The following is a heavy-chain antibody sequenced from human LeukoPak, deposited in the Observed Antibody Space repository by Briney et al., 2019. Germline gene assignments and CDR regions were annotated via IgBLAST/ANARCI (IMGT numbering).Heavy chain of an antibody. CDR1: GGSISTSYYY. D-gene: IGHD3-10*01. V-gene: IGHV4-39*07. CDR2: IHNSEST. J-gene: IGHJ4*02. Sequence: PSETLSLTCTVSGGSISTSYYYWGWIRQPPGTGLEWIGNIHNSESTYYNPSLKSQVTISVDTSKNQFSLKLSSVTAADTAVYYCARWGTMVRGVRGYYFDYWGQGTLVTVSS. CDR3: ARWGTMVRGVRGYYFDY.